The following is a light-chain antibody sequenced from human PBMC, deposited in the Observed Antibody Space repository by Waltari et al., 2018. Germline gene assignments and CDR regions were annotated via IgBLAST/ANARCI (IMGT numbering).Light chain of an antibody. CDR2: DAS. J-gene: IGKJ2*01. CDR3: QQRSRWPMT. Sequence: EVVLTQSPASLSLSPGERATLFCRASQSVSRYLAWYQQKPGQAPRLLIYDASNGAAGVPARFSGSGSGTDYSLTISSLEPEDFAVYYCQQRSRWPMTFGQGTKLEIK. V-gene: IGKV3-11*01. CDR1: QSVSRY.